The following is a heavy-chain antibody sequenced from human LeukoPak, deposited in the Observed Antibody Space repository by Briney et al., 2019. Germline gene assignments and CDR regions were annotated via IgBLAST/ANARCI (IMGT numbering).Heavy chain of an antibody. CDR1: GFTVSSNY. CDR3: ARDPIAVAGTS. D-gene: IGHD6-19*01. V-gene: IGHV3-53*01. J-gene: IGHJ4*02. Sequence: GGSLRLSCAASGFTVSSNYMSWVRQAPGKGREGVSVIYSGGSTYYADSVKGRFTISRDNSKNTLYLQMNSLRAEDTAVYYCARDPIAVAGTSWGQGTLVTVSS. CDR2: IYSGGST.